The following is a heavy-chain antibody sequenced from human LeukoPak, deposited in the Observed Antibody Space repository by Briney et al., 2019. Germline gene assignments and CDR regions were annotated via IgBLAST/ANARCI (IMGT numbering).Heavy chain of an antibody. J-gene: IGHJ5*01. CDR2: ILANGFTQ. CDR3: AKDLTYGDGRWEFAS. Sequence: PSETLSLTCNVSDDSISSYYWSWIRQPPGKGLEWISGILANGFTQYYADSVRGRFTISRDNSRDTLFLELSILRGDDTAIYFCAKDLTYGDGRWEFASWGQGTLVTVA. V-gene: IGHV3-23*01. D-gene: IGHD4-17*01. CDR1: DDSISSYY.